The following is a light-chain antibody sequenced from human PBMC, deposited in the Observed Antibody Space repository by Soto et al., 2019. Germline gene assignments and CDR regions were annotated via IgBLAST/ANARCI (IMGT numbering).Light chain of an antibody. CDR1: SSDIGGYKY. Sequence: QSVLTQPASVSGSLGQSITISCTGTSSDIGGYKYVSWYQQHPGKAPKLIIFEVSNRPSGVSDRFSGSNSGNTASLTISGLQAEDEAEYYCTSYSRYRVLVFGGGTKVTVL. J-gene: IGLJ3*02. CDR3: TSYSRYRVLV. CDR2: EVS. V-gene: IGLV2-14*01.